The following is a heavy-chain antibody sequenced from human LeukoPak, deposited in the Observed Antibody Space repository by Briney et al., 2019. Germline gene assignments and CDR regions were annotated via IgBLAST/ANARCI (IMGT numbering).Heavy chain of an antibody. Sequence: GGSLRLSCVASGFTLRSYVMNWVRQTPGKGLEWVSSISGSGDSTFYADSVKGRFSISRDNSKNTLYLQMNSLRAEDTAVYYCAKDRHSSGWYRPFDYWGQGTLVTVSS. V-gene: IGHV3-23*01. J-gene: IGHJ4*02. D-gene: IGHD6-19*01. CDR3: AKDRHSSGWYRPFDY. CDR2: ISGSGDST. CDR1: GFTLRSYV.